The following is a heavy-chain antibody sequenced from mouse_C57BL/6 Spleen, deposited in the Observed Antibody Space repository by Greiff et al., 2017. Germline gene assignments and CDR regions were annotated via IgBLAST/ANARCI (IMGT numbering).Heavy chain of an antibody. CDR2: IYPGDGDT. D-gene: IGHD3-3*01. CDR3: ARGDLFDY. CDR1: GYAFSSSW. V-gene: IGHV1-82*01. Sequence: QVQLKESGPELVKPGASVKISCKASGYAFSSSWMNWVKQRPGKGLEWIGRIYPGDGDTNYNGKFKGKATLTADKSSSTAYMQLSSLTSEDSAVYVCARGDLFDYWGQGTTLTVSS. J-gene: IGHJ2*01.